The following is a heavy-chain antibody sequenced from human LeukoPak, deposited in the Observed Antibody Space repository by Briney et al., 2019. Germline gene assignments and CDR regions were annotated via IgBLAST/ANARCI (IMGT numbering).Heavy chain of an antibody. CDR1: GYSFTSYW. CDR3: ARHVRYKQWLVDYYYYYMDV. D-gene: IGHD6-19*01. J-gene: IGHJ6*03. CDR2: IYPGDSDT. V-gene: IGHV5-51*01. Sequence: LGESLKISCKGSGYSFTSYWIGWVRQMPGKGLEWMGIIYPGDSDTRYSPSFQGQVTISADKSISTAYLQWSSLKASDTAMYYCARHVRYKQWLVDYYYYYMDVWGKGTTVTVSS.